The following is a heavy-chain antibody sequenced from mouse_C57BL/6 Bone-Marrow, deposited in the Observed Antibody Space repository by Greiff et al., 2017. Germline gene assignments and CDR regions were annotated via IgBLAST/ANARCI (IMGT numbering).Heavy chain of an antibody. Sequence: NLVESGGGLVKPGGSLKLSCAASGFTFSSYAMSWVRQTPEKRLEWVATISDGGSYTYYPDNVKGRFTISRDNAKNNLYLQMSHLKSEDTAMYYCARLRLDYWGQGTTLTVSS. J-gene: IGHJ2*01. CDR2: ISDGGSYT. V-gene: IGHV5-4*03. CDR1: GFTFSSYA. CDR3: ARLRLDY.